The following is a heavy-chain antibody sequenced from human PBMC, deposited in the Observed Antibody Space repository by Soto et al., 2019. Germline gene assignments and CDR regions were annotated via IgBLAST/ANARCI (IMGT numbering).Heavy chain of an antibody. V-gene: IGHV3-23*01. CDR3: AKGTLNWNYIYFDY. Sequence: EVQLLESGGGLVQPGGSPRLSCAASGFTFSSYDMSWVRQSPGTGLEWVSTITGSGDITHYAASVKGRFTISRDNSKNTLFLQMNNLRADDTALYYGAKGTLNWNYIYFDYWGRGPLVTVSS. D-gene: IGHD1-7*01. CDR2: ITGSGDIT. CDR1: GFTFSSYD. J-gene: IGHJ4*02.